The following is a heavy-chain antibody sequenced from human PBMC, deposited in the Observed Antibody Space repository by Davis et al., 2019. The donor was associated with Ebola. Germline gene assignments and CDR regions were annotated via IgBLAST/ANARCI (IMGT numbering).Heavy chain of an antibody. CDR2: IYYSGST. V-gene: IGHV4-59*01. J-gene: IGHJ4*02. Sequence: PSETLSLTCTVSGGSISSYYWSWIRQPPGKGLEWIGYIYYSGSTNYNPSLKSRVTISVDTSKNQFSLKLSSVTAADTAVYYCARVWLWGSEGYFDYWGQGTLVTVSS. D-gene: IGHD6-25*01. CDR3: ARVWLWGSEGYFDY. CDR1: GGSISSYY.